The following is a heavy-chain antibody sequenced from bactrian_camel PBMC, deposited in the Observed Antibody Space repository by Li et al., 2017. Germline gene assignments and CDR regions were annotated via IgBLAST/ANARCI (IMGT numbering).Heavy chain of an antibody. CDR3: AVDLRISGGCSAHTPPVLGN. J-gene: IGHJ4*01. CDR2: IDRGGDT. V-gene: IGHV3S57*01. CDR1: GDTYSTYW. Sequence: HVQLVESGGGSVQAGGSLTLSCQASGDTYSTYWMAWFRQAPGKEREGVAAIDRGGDTNYIDAVKGRFTISKDNAKNTLYLAMDDLKPEDTAMYYCAVDLRISGGCSAHTPPVLGNRGQGTQVTVS. D-gene: IGHD7*01.